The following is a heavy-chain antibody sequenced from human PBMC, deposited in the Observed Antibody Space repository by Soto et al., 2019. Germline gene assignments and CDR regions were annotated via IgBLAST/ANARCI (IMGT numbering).Heavy chain of an antibody. CDR3: ARVRYDFWSGYHPVDFDY. J-gene: IGHJ4*02. D-gene: IGHD3-3*01. CDR2: INHSGST. V-gene: IGHV4-34*01. CDR1: GGSFSGFY. Sequence: SETLSLTCAVYGGSFSGFYWSWIRQPPGKGLEWIGEINHSGSTNYNPSLKSRVTISVDTSKNQFSLKLSSVTAADTAVYYCARVRYDFWSGYHPVDFDYWGQGTLVTVSS.